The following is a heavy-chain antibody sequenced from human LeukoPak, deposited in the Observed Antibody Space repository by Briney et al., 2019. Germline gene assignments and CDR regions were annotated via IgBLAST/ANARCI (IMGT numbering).Heavy chain of an antibody. CDR1: GFTFSSYG. J-gene: IGHJ4*02. D-gene: IGHD2-2*01. V-gene: IGHV3-33*06. CDR3: AKGGYCSSASCYRRGFDY. CDR2: IWYDGSNK. Sequence: PGGSLRLSCAASGFTFSSYGMHWVREAPGKGLEWAAVIWYDGSNKYYADSVKGRFTISRDNSKNTLYLQMNSLRAEDTAVYYCAKGGYCSSASCYRRGFDYWGQGTLVTVSS.